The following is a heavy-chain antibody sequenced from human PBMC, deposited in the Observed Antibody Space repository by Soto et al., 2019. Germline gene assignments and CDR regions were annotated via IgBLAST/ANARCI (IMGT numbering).Heavy chain of an antibody. V-gene: IGHV5-51*01. CDR3: ARRDMLTGYVYFDY. D-gene: IGHD3-9*01. CDR2: IYPDDSDT. J-gene: IGHJ4*02. Sequence: GVFLRIWCQVAEYTFTNLGGGRVRQMTGKGLEWMGIIYPDDSDTRYSPSFQGHVTISADKSISTAYLQWSSLKASDSATYYCARRDMLTGYVYFDYWGQGTQVTVSS. CDR1: EYTFTNLG.